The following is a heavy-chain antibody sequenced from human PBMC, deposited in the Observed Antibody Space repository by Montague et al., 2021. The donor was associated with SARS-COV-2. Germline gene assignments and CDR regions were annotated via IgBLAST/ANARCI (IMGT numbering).Heavy chain of an antibody. J-gene: IGHJ6*03. D-gene: IGHD3-10*01. Sequence: SVRVSCKASGYTFISYDINWVRRDAGQGLEWMGWMNPNSGNTGYAQQLQGRVTMTRDTSMNTAYMELSSLRSEDTAVYYCARASLVRGVIITRVRYSYYMDVWGKGTTVTVSS. CDR2: MNPNSGNT. CDR3: ARASLVRGVIITRVRYSYYMDV. CDR1: GYTFISYD. V-gene: IGHV1-8*01.